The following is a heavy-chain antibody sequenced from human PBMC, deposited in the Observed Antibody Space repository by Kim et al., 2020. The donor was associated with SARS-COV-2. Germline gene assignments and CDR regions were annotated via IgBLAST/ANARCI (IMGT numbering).Heavy chain of an antibody. Sequence: ADSVKSRFTISRDNAKNSLYLQMNSLSDEDTAVYYCARDLGRYSSSRGAYWGQGTLVTVSS. J-gene: IGHJ4*02. CDR3: ARDLGRYSSSRGAY. D-gene: IGHD6-13*01. V-gene: IGHV3-48*02.